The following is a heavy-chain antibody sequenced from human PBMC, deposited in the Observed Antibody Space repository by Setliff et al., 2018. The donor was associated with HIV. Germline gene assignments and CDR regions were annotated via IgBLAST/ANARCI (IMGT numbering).Heavy chain of an antibody. J-gene: IGHJ4*02. V-gene: IGHV3-21*01. D-gene: IGHD5-18*01. CDR2: ISSNIIYI. CDR1: GFTLSTYT. Sequence: GGSLRLSCAASGFTLSTYTMNWVRQAPGRGLEWISSISSNIIYIYYADSVRGRFTISRDNAKNSLFLQMHSLRAEDTAVYYCARVADGYNSYFDYWGQGTVVTVSS. CDR3: ARVADGYNSYFDY.